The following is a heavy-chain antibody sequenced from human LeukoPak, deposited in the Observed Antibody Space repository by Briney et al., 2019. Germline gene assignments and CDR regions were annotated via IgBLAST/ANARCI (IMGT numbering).Heavy chain of an antibody. CDR2: IYYSGST. D-gene: IGHD3-22*01. CDR3: ALFPRSYYDGGLNGGDWFDP. Sequence: SETLSLTCTVSGGSISSYYWSWIRQPPGKGLEWIGYIYYSGSTNYNPSLKSRVTISVDTSKNQFSLKLSSVTAADTAVYYCALFPRSYYDGGLNGGDWFDPWGQGTLVTVSS. CDR1: GGSISSYY. V-gene: IGHV4-59*01. J-gene: IGHJ5*02.